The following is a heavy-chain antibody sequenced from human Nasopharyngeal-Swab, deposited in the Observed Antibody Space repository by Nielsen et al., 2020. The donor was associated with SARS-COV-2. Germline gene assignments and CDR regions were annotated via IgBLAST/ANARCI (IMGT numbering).Heavy chain of an antibody. CDR3: TRDDYYGSGRPDY. CDR2: IRSKAYGGTT. J-gene: IGHJ4*02. V-gene: IGHV3-49*02. D-gene: IGHD3-10*01. Sequence: WIRQPLGKGLEWVGFIRSKAYGGTTEYAASVKGRFTISRDDSKSIAYLQMNSLKTEDTAVYYCTRDDYYGSGRPDYWGQGTLVTVSS.